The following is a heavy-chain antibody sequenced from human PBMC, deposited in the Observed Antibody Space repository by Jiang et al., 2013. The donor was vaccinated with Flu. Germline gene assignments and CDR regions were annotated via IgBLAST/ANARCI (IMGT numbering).Heavy chain of an antibody. CDR2: INPNSGGT. V-gene: IGHV1-2*02. D-gene: IGHD6-13*01. Sequence: TGYYMHWVRQAPGQGLEWMGWINPNSGGTNYAQKFQGRVTMTRDTSISTAYMELSRLRSDDTAVYYCARDVGSSWDTRFDPWGQGTLVTVSS. CDR1: TGYY. CDR3: ARDVGSSWDTRFDP. J-gene: IGHJ5*02.